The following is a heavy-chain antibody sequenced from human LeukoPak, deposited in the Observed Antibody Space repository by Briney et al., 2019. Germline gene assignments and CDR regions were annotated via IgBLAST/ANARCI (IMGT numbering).Heavy chain of an antibody. Sequence: GGSLRLSCAASGFTFSSYSMNWVRQAPGKGLEWVSSITSSSSYIYYADSVKGRFTISRDNAKNSLDLQMNSLSAEDTAVYYCARWTRGPGIAATGPFDYWGQGILVTVSS. V-gene: IGHV3-21*01. CDR2: ITSSSSYI. D-gene: IGHD6-13*01. CDR1: GFTFSSYS. J-gene: IGHJ4*02. CDR3: ARWTRGPGIAATGPFDY.